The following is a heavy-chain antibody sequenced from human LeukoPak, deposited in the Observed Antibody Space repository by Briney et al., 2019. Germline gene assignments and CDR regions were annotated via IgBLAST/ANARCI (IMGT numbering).Heavy chain of an antibody. CDR1: GFTFSSYG. V-gene: IGHV3-66*01. CDR3: ARGNYDILTGYPRYYYYYMDV. CDR2: IYSGGST. J-gene: IGHJ6*03. D-gene: IGHD3-9*01. Sequence: PGGSLRLSCAASGFTFSSYGMSWVRQAPGKGLEWVSVIYSGGSTYYADSVKGRFTISRDNSKNTLYLQMNSLRAEDTAVYYCARGNYDILTGYPRYYYYYMDVWGKGTTVTISS.